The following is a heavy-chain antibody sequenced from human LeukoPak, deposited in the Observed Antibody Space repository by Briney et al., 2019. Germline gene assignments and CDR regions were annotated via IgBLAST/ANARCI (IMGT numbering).Heavy chain of an antibody. CDR2: IHYSGST. J-gene: IGHJ4*02. Sequence: SETLSLTCTVSGSMYNYYWSWIRQPPGKGLEWIGYIHYSGSTNYNPSLKSRVTMSLDTSKNQVSLKLNSVTAANTAVYYCARHISSGGTYAHFDYWGQGTLVTVSS. D-gene: IGHD1-26*01. V-gene: IGHV4-59*08. CDR1: GSMYNYY. CDR3: ARHISSGGTYAHFDY.